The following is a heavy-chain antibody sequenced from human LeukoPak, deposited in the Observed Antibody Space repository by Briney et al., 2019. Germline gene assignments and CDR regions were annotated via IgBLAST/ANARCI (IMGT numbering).Heavy chain of an antibody. CDR1: GFSFSAYS. CDR3: VSDGQLWFPGDFQH. V-gene: IGHV3-21*01. D-gene: IGHD5-18*01. J-gene: IGHJ1*01. Sequence: SGGSLRLSCAASGFSFSAYSMNWVRQTPGKGLEWLPTISSSSSDIFYADSVKGRFTISRDNAKKSLYLQMSSLRVDDTAVYYCVSDGQLWFPGDFQHWGQGTLVTVSS. CDR2: ISSSSSDI.